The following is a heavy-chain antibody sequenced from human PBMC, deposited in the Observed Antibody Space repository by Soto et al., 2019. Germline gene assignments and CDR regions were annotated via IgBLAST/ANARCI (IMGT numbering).Heavy chain of an antibody. CDR3: AKGDTAMVYYYYGMDV. J-gene: IGHJ6*02. Sequence: EVQLLESGGGLVQPGGSLRLSCAASGFTFSSYAMSWVRQAPGKGLEWVSAISGSGGSTYYADSVKGRFTISRDNSKNTLYLQMNSLRAEDTAVYYCAKGDTAMVYYYYGMDVWGQGTTVTVSS. CDR2: ISGSGGST. V-gene: IGHV3-23*01. D-gene: IGHD5-18*01. CDR1: GFTFSSYA.